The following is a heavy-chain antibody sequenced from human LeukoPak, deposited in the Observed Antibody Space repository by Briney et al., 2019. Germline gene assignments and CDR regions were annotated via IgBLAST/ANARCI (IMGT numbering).Heavy chain of an antibody. CDR1: GFTFSDYG. CDR3: VKDQAGG. J-gene: IGHJ4*02. D-gene: IGHD6-19*01. V-gene: IGHV3-30*02. Sequence: GGSLRLSCDASGFTFSDYGMHWVRQAPGKGLEWVAFIRYNGQLQMYGDSVRGRFIISGDNSMNRMYLQLNNVRSEDTAVYYCVKDQAGGWGQGTLVTVSS. CDR2: IRYNGQLQ.